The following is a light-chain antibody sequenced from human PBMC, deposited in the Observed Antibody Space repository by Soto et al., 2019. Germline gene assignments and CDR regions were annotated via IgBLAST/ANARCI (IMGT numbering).Light chain of an antibody. CDR2: YDS. CDR3: QVWEATGEQVV. J-gene: IGLJ2*01. CDR1: NVGSRS. Sequence: SYELTQPPSVSVAPGETARLSCGGNNVGSRSGHWYQQKPGQAPFLVIYYDSDRPSGIPERFSGPNPGNTATLIISRVEAGDDADYYCQVWEATGEQVVFGGGTKLTVL. V-gene: IGLV3-21*01.